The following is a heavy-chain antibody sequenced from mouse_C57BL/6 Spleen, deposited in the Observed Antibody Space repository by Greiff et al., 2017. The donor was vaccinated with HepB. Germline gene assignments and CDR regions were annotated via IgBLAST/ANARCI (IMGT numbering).Heavy chain of an antibody. CDR3: ARRGCYGSSDLDY. D-gene: IGHD1-1*01. CDR2: ISRGSSTI. V-gene: IGHV5-17*01. Sequence: EVKLVESGGGLVKPGGSLKLSCAASGFTFTDYGMHWVRQAPEKGLEWVAYISRGSSTIYYADTVKGRFTLARDNAENTLCLQLTSLRSEDTAMYYCARRGCYGSSDLDYWGQGTTLTVSS. J-gene: IGHJ2*01. CDR1: GFTFTDYG.